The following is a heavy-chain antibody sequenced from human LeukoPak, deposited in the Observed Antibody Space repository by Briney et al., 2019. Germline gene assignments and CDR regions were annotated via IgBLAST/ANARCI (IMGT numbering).Heavy chain of an antibody. D-gene: IGHD4-17*01. V-gene: IGHV4-34*01. CDR3: WVTTIHSDYYYGMDV. Sequence: SETLSLTCAVYGGSFSGYYWSWIRQPPGKGLEWIGEINHSGSTNYNPSLKSRVTISVDTSKNQFSLKLSSVTAADTAAYYCWVTTIHSDYYYGMDVWGQGTTVTVSS. CDR1: GGSFSGYY. CDR2: INHSGST. J-gene: IGHJ6*02.